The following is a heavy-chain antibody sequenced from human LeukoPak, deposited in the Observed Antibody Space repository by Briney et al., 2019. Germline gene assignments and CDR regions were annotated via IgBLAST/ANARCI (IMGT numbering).Heavy chain of an antibody. Sequence: VASVKVSCKASGGTFSNYAISWVRQAPGQGLGWMGRIIPMFGTTNYAQKFQGRGTITTDESTSTAYMEVSSLRIEDTAVYYCASVTVTTWAPDGHMDVWGKGTTVTVSS. CDR2: IIPMFGTT. J-gene: IGHJ6*03. D-gene: IGHD4-11*01. CDR3: ASVTVTTWAPDGHMDV. CDR1: GGTFSNYA. V-gene: IGHV1-69*05.